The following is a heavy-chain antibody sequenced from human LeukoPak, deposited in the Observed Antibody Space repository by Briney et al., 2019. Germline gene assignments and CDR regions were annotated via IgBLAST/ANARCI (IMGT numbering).Heavy chain of an antibody. CDR2: INHSGST. V-gene: IGHV4-39*07. D-gene: IGHD6-6*01. J-gene: IGHJ6*03. CDR1: GGSISSSSYY. CDR3: ARGLGFSIAARHHYYYMDV. Sequence: SETLSLTCTVSGGSISSSSYYWGWIRQPPGKGLEWIGEINHSGSTNYNPSLKSRVTISVDTSKNQFSLKLSSVTAADTAVYYCARGLGFSIAARHHYYYMDVWGKGTTVTVSS.